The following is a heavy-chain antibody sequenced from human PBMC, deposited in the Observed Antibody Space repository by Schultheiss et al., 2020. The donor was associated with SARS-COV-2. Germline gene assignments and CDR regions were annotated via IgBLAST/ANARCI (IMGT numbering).Heavy chain of an antibody. CDR1: GFTFSSYW. Sequence: GESLKISCAASGFTFSSYWMHWVRQAPGKGLVWVSGIGTAGDPYYPGSVKGRFTISRDNAKNSLYLQMNSLRAEDTAVYYCARKLMGGAARLFDYWGQGTLVTVSS. CDR2: IGTAGDP. V-gene: IGHV3-13*05. D-gene: IGHD6-6*01. CDR3: ARKLMGGAARLFDY. J-gene: IGHJ4*02.